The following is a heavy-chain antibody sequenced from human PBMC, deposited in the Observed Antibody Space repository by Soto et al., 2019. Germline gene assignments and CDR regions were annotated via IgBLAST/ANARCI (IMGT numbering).Heavy chain of an antibody. V-gene: IGHV3-11*01. D-gene: IGHD5-12*01. J-gene: IGHJ6*03. CDR2: ISSSGSTI. CDR3: ARDRFIVATISYYYYDMDV. CDR1: GFTFSDYY. Sequence: QVQLVESGGGLVKPGGSLRLSCAASGFTFSDYYMSWIRQAPGKGREWVPYISSSGSTIYYADSVKGRFTSSRDNAKNSLYLQMNSLRAEDTAVYYCARDRFIVATISYYYYDMDVWGKGTTVTVSS.